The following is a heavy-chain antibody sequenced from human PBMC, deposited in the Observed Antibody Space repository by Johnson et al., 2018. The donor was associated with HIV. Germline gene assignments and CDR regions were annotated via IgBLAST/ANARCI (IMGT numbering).Heavy chain of an antibody. CDR3: ATISVIPSRVNDAFDI. Sequence: QVQLVESGGAVVRPGGSLRLSCAASGFTFSSYAMHCARQAPGKGLAWVAAISSDGSNKYSADSVTCRFTISRDNSKNTLYLQMNSLRADDTAVYYCATISVIPSRVNDAFDIWGQGTMVTVSS. CDR2: ISSDGSNK. J-gene: IGHJ3*02. CDR1: GFTFSSYA. D-gene: IGHD3-16*02. V-gene: IGHV3-30*04.